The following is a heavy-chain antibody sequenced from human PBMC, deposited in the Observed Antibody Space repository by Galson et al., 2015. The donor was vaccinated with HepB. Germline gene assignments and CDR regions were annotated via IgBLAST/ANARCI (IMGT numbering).Heavy chain of an antibody. J-gene: IGHJ4*02. CDR3: VKGRSIDIVVVPAALFGDFDY. CDR2: ISSNGGST. V-gene: IGHV3-64D*06. D-gene: IGHD2-2*01. CDR1: GFTFSSYA. Sequence: SLRLSCAASGFTFSSYAMHWVRQAPGKGLEYVSAISSNGGSTYYADSVKGRFTISRDNSKNTLYLQMSSLRAEDTAVYYCVKGRSIDIVVVPAALFGDFDYWGQGTLVTVSS.